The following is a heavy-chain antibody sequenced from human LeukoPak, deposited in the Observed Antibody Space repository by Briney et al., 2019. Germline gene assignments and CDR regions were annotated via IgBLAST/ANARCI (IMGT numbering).Heavy chain of an antibody. CDR3: ARMTMVRGVIQFDY. J-gene: IGHJ4*02. D-gene: IGHD3-10*01. CDR1: GGSISSYY. V-gene: IGHV4-59*01. Sequence: SETLSLTCTVSGGSISSYYWGWIRQPPGKGLEWIGYVYYSGSTNYNPSLKSRVTISVDTSKNQFSLKLSSVTAADTAVYSCARMTMVRGVIQFDYWGQGTLVTVSS. CDR2: VYYSGST.